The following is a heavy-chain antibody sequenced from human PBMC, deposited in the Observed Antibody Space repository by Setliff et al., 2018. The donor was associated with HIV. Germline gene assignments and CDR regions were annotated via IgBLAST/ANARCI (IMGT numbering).Heavy chain of an antibody. V-gene: IGHV3-48*04. CDR2: INSSSSTI. D-gene: IGHD6-13*01. CDR3: ARATAAWDDAFDI. Sequence: PGGSLRLSCAASGFTFSSYSMNWVRQAPGKGLEWVSYINSSSSTIYYADSVKGRFTISRDNAKNSLYLQMNSLRAEDTAVYYCARATAAWDDAFDIWGQGTMVTVSS. CDR1: GFTFSSYS. J-gene: IGHJ3*02.